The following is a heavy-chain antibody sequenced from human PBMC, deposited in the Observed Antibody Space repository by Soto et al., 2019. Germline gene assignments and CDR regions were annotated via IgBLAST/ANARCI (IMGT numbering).Heavy chain of an antibody. CDR3: SLANYYGSRKGFEI. V-gene: IGHV2-70*11. Sequence: SGPTLVNPTQTLTLTCTFSGFSLSTGGMCVNWIRQPPGKALEWLARIDWEDDKYYTTSLKTRLPISKDTSKNQVVLRMTNMDPMDTPTYYCSLANYYGSRKGFEIWGRGSMVP. CDR2: IDWEDDK. D-gene: IGHD3-10*01. CDR1: GFSLSTGGMC. J-gene: IGHJ3*02.